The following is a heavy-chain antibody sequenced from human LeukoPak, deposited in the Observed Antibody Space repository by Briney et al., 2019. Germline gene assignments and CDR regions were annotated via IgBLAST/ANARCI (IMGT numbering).Heavy chain of an antibody. V-gene: IGHV3-7*01. J-gene: IGHJ5*02. CDR1: GFTFSSYW. CDR3: ARGGAAGYCSSTSCYISTWFDP. Sequence: GGSLRLSCAASGFTFSSYWMTWVRQAPGKGLEWVANIVPDGSEKYYVESVRGRFTISRDNAKNSLYLQMNSLRAEDTAVYYCARGGAAGYCSSTSCYISTWFDPWGQGTLVTVSS. CDR2: IVPDGSEK. D-gene: IGHD2-2*02.